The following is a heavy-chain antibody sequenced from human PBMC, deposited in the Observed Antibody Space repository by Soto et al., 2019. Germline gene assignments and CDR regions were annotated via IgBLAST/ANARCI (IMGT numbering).Heavy chain of an antibody. CDR3: ARQPITLNWFDP. D-gene: IGHD3-10*01. V-gene: IGHV4-39*01. Sequence: SETLSLTCTVSGGSISSSTYSWGWIRQPPGKGLEWIGSIYYSGSTYYNPSLKSRVTISVDTSKNQFSLKLSSVTAADTAVYYCARQPITLNWFDPWGQGTLVTVSS. CDR2: IYYSGST. J-gene: IGHJ5*02. CDR1: GGSISSSTYS.